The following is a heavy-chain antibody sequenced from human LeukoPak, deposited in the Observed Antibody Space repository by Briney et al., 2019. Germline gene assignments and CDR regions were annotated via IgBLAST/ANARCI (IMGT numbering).Heavy chain of an antibody. CDR1: GGSISSYY. D-gene: IGHD3-22*01. CDR3: ARLGGAGREFYYDSSGCYYAY. J-gene: IGHJ4*02. Sequence: PSETLSLTCTVSGGSISSYYWSWIRQPPGKGLEWIGYIYYSGSTNYNPSLKSRVTISVDTSKNQFSLKLSSVTAADTAVYYCARLGGAGREFYYDSSGCYYAYWGQGTLVTVSS. V-gene: IGHV4-59*08. CDR2: IYYSGST.